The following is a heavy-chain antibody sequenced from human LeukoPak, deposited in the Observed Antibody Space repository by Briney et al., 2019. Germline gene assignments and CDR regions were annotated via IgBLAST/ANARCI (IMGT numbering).Heavy chain of an antibody. Sequence: GESLRLSCAASGFTFSNYAMNWVRQAPGKGLEWVSSISGSGGSTYYADSVKGRFTISRDNSKNTLYLQMNSLRAEDTAVYYCAKPAKTDYTDYWGQGTLVTVSS. J-gene: IGHJ4*02. V-gene: IGHV3-23*01. CDR2: ISGSGGST. D-gene: IGHD1-14*01. CDR1: GFTFSNYA. CDR3: AKPAKTDYTDY.